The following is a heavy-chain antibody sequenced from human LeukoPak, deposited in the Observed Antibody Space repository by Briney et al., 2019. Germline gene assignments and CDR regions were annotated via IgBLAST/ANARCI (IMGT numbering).Heavy chain of an antibody. V-gene: IGHV4-39*07. CDR2: IYYSGST. Sequence: SETLSLTCTVSSGSISSSSYYWGWIRQPPGKGLEWIGSIYYSGSTNYNPSLKSRVTISVDTSKNQFSLNLSSVTTADTAVYFCARGGADYGYYFGSWGQGTLVTVSS. CDR1: SGSISSSSYY. J-gene: IGHJ4*02. CDR3: ARGGADYGYYFGS. D-gene: IGHD4-17*01.